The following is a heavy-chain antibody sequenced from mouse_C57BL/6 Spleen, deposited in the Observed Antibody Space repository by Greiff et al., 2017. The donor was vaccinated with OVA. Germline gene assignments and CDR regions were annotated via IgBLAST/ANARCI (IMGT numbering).Heavy chain of an antibody. Sequence: EVKLVESGGGLVKPGGSLKLSCAASGFTFSSYAMSWVRQTPEKRLEWVATISDGGSYTYYPDNVKGRFTISRDNAKNNLYLQMSHLKSEDTARYYCASQYYGSLDYWGQGTTLTVSS. D-gene: IGHD1-1*01. V-gene: IGHV5-4*03. CDR3: ASQYYGSLDY. CDR1: GFTFSSYA. J-gene: IGHJ2*01. CDR2: ISDGGSYT.